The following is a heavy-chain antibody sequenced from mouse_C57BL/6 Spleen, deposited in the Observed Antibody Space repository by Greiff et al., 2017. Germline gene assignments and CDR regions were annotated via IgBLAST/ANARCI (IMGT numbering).Heavy chain of an antibody. V-gene: IGHV5-6*02. CDR3: TRRGTYYSNYVGYYAMDY. D-gene: IGHD2-5*01. J-gene: IGHJ4*01. Sequence: EVKVVESGGDLVKPGGSLKLSCAASGFTFSSYGMSWVRQTPDKRLEWVATISSGGSYSYYPDSGKGRFSISRDSAKNTLYLQMSSLKSEDTAMYYCTRRGTYYSNYVGYYAMDYWGQGTSVTVSS. CDR2: ISSGGSYS. CDR1: GFTFSSYG.